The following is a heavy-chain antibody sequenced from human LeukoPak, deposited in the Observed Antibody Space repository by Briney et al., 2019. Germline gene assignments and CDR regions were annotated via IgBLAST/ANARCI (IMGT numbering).Heavy chain of an antibody. V-gene: IGHV4-4*07. CDR1: GGSISNYY. D-gene: IGHD1-26*01. Sequence: PSETLSLTCTVSGGSISNYYWSWIRQPAGKGLEYIGRIYSTGNTNYNPSLKSRVTMAVDTSNNQRSLKLTSVTAAATALYFCARGPGYTGSYSFDYWGPGTLVTVSS. J-gene: IGHJ4*02. CDR2: IYSTGNT. CDR3: ARGPGYTGSYSFDY.